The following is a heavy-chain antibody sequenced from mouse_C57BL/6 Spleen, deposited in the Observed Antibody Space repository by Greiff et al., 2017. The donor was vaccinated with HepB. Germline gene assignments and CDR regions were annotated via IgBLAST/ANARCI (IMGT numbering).Heavy chain of an antibody. CDR1: GFNIKDYY. Sequence: VQLQQSGAELVKPGASVKLSCTASGFNIKDYYMHWVKQRTEQGLEWIGRIDPEDGETKYAPKFQGKATIPADTSSNTAYLQLSSLTSEDTAVYYCAELGPEYFDVWGTGTTVTVSS. V-gene: IGHV14-2*01. CDR2: IDPEDGET. J-gene: IGHJ1*03. CDR3: AELGPEYFDV. D-gene: IGHD4-1*01.